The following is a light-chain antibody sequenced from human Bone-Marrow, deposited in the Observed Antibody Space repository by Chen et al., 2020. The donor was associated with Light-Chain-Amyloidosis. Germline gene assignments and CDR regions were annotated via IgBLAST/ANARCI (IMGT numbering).Light chain of an antibody. Sequence: EIVLTQSPGTLSLSPGEGANLSCRASQTISSNYLTWYQQKFGQAPRLLIYGSSSRATGIPDRFTGRGSGTDFTLTSNSLEPEEFAMYDCLQYRTSPLTVGGGAKVEIK. J-gene: IGKJ4*01. CDR2: GSS. CDR3: LQYRTSPLT. V-gene: IGKV3-20*01. CDR1: QTISSNY.